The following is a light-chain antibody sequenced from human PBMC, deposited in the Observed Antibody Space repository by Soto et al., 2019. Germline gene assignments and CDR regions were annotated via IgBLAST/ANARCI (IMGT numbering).Light chain of an antibody. CDR3: RAYPSSYTLV. J-gene: IGLJ2*01. V-gene: IGLV2-14*01. Sequence: QSALTQPASVSGSPGQSITISCTGTSSDVGGYNYVSWYQQHPGKAPKLIIYDVSNRPSGVSNRFSGSKSGNTASLTISGLKAEDEADYYCRAYPSSYTLVFGGGTKLTVL. CDR2: DVS. CDR1: SSDVGGYNY.